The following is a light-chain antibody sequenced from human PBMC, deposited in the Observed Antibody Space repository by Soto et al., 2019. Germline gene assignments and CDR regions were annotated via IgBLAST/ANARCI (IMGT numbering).Light chain of an antibody. CDR3: QQYNNWWT. CDR2: GAS. Sequence: EIVLTQSPATLSWSQGERATLSCRASQSVSNNLAWYQQKPGQAPRLLIYGASSRATGTPARFSGSGSGTEFTLTISSLQTEDFAVYYCQQYNNWWTFGQGTKVDIK. V-gene: IGKV3-15*01. CDR1: QSVSNN. J-gene: IGKJ1*01.